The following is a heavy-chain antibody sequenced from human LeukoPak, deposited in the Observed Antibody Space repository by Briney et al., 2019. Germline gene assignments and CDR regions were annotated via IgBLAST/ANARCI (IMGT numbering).Heavy chain of an antibody. CDR3: ARILGAPIPNPDRYCSSTSCPGHMDV. V-gene: IGHV1-8*03. J-gene: IGHJ6*03. Sequence: ASVKVSCKASGYTFTSYDINWVRQATGQGLEWMGWMNPNSGNTGYAQKFQGRVTITRNTSISTAYMELSSLRSEDTAVYYCARILGAPIPNPDRYCSSTSCPGHMDVWGKGTTVTVSS. CDR1: GYTFTSYD. CDR2: MNPNSGNT. D-gene: IGHD2-2*01.